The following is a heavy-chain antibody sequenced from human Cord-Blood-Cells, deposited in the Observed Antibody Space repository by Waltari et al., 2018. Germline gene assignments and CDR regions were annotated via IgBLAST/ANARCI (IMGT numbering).Heavy chain of an antibody. V-gene: IGHV4-34*01. J-gene: IGHJ6*02. CDR3: ARWPQAGLVRHFHPYYYYYGMDV. CDR1: GGSFSGYY. CDR2: INHSGST. D-gene: IGHD6-6*01. Sequence: QVQLQQWGAGLLKPSETLSLTCAVYGGSFSGYYWSWIRQPPGKGLEWIGEINHSGSTKYNPTRKSGVTISVDTSKNQCSLKLSSVTAADTSVYYCARWPQAGLVRHFHPYYYYYGMDVWGQGTTVTVSS.